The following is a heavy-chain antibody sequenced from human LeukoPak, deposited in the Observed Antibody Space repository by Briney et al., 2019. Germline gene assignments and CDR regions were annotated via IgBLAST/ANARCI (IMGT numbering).Heavy chain of an antibody. D-gene: IGHD6-13*01. J-gene: IGHJ4*02. Sequence: KPSETLSLTCTVSGGSISSYYWSWIRQPPGKGLEWIGYIYYSGSTNYNPSLKSRVTISVDTSKNQFSLKLSSVTAADTAVYYCARVGGSWYSSSWYGYWGQGTLVTVSS. CDR2: IYYSGST. CDR3: ARVGGSWYSSSWYGY. CDR1: GGSISSYY. V-gene: IGHV4-59*01.